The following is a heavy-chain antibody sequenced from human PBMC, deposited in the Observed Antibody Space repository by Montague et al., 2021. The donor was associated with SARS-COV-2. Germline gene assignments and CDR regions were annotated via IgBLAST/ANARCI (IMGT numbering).Heavy chain of an antibody. CDR2: IYTSGGT. CDR1: GGSISSGSYY. D-gene: IGHD3-22*01. Sequence: TRSLTCTVSGGSISSGSYYWSWLRQPAGKGLEWIGRIYTSGGTNYNPSLKSRVTISVDTSKNQFSLKLSSVTAADTAVYYCARAKGSRYYYDSSGYYRDRGYYYYYNGMDVWGQGTTVTVSS. J-gene: IGHJ6*02. V-gene: IGHV4-61*02. CDR3: ARAKGSRYYYDSSGYYRDRGYYYYYNGMDV.